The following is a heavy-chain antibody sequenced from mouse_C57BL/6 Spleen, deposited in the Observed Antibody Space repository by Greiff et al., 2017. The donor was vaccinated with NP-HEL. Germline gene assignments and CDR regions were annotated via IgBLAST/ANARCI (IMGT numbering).Heavy chain of an antibody. V-gene: IGHV3-6*01. CDR2: ISYDGSN. Sequence: EVQLVESGPGLVKPSQSLSLTCSVTGYSITSGYYWNWIRQFPGNKLEWMGYISYDGSNNYNPSLKNRITITRDTSKNQFFLKLNSVTTEDTATYYCARGEDYDYDGYWYFDVWGTGTTVTVSS. J-gene: IGHJ1*03. D-gene: IGHD2-4*01. CDR3: ARGEDYDYDGYWYFDV. CDR1: GYSITSGYY.